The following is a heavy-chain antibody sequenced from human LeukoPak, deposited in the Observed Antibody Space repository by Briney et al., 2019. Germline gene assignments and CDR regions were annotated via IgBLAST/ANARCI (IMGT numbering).Heavy chain of an antibody. J-gene: IGHJ5*02. CDR2: IYASGST. V-gene: IGHV4-4*07. Sequence: SETLSLTCTVSGDSISSYYWSWIRQPAGKGLEWIGRIYASGSTNYNPSLKSRVTMSVDTSKNLFSLKLTSVTAADTAVYYCARVVAGRGWFDPWGQGTLVTVSS. CDR3: ARVVAGRGWFDP. D-gene: IGHD6-19*01. CDR1: GDSISSYY.